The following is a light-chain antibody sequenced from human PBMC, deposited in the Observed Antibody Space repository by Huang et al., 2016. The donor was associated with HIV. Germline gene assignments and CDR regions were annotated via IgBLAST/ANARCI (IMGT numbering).Light chain of an antibody. Sequence: DIQMTQSASTLSASVEDRVTITCRASQTISNWLAWYQQKPGKAPNLLIYKASTLESGVPSRFSGSGSGTEFTLTISSLQPDDFATYYCHHYNSYSGAFGQGTKVEIK. V-gene: IGKV1-5*03. CDR2: KAS. CDR3: HHYNSYSGA. J-gene: IGKJ1*01. CDR1: QTISNW.